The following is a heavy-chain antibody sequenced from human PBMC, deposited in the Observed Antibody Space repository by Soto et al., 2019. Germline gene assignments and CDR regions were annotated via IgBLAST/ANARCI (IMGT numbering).Heavy chain of an antibody. V-gene: IGHV3-23*01. J-gene: IGHJ4*02. D-gene: IGHD1-1*01. CDR1: GFTFSSYA. CDR2: ISGSGGGT. CDR3: AKFGMATTKRSPPYYIDY. Sequence: EVQVLESGGGLVQPGGSLRLSCAASGFTFSSYAMSWVRPAPGKGLEWVSSISGSGGGTYYADSVKGRFTFSRDNSKNTLYLQMNSLRAEDTAVYYCAKFGMATTKRSPPYYIDYWGQGALVTVSS.